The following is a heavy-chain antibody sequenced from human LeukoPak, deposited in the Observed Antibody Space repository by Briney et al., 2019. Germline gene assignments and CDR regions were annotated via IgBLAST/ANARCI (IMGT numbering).Heavy chain of an antibody. V-gene: IGHV3-23*01. CDR1: GFTFSSYA. D-gene: IGHD2-8*01. Sequence: TGGSLRLSCAASGFTFSSYAMSWVRQAPGKGLEWVSAISGSGGSTYYADSVKGRFTISRDNSKNTLYLQMSSLRAEDTAVYYCAKEEGLYPSYGMDVWGQGTTVTVSS. CDR3: AKEEGLYPSYGMDV. J-gene: IGHJ6*02. CDR2: ISGSGGST.